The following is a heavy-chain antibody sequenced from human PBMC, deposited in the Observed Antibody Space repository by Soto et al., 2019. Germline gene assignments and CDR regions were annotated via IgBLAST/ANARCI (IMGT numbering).Heavy chain of an antibody. D-gene: IGHD3-9*01. V-gene: IGHV4-59*08. J-gene: IGHJ4*02. CDR2: SYYSGST. Sequence: QVQLQESGPGLVKPSETLSLTCTVSGGSISGYYWSWIRQPPGKGLEWIGNSYYSGSTNYNPSLKRRPTISVDTSKHQFSLELSYVTAADTDVYYCARLAGLILTEGNFDCWGQGTLVTVSS. CDR1: GGSISGYY. CDR3: ARLAGLILTEGNFDC.